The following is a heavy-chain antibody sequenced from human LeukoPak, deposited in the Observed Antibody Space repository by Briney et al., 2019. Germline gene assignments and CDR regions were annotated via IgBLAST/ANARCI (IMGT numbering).Heavy chain of an antibody. D-gene: IGHD3-10*01. CDR2: VYYSGNT. CDR1: GGSISSYY. J-gene: IGHJ4*02. Sequence: TSETLSLTCTVSGGSISSYYWSWIRQPPGKGLEWIGYVYYSGNTNYNPSLKSRVSISVDTSKNQFSLRLNSVTAADTAVYYCARVFYGSGSFGTFYFDSWGQGTLVTVSS. V-gene: IGHV4-59*01. CDR3: ARVFYGSGSFGTFYFDS.